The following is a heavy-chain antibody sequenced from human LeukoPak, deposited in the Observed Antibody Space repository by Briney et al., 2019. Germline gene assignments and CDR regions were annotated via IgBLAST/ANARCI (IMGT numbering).Heavy chain of an antibody. D-gene: IGHD3-3*01. Sequence: ASVKVSCKASGYTFTSYGISWVRQAPGQGLEWMGWISAYNGNTNYAQKLQGRVTMTTDTSTSTAYMELSSLRSEDTAVYYCASGYYSDYFYYYYMDVWGKGTTVTVSS. J-gene: IGHJ6*03. CDR2: ISAYNGNT. CDR1: GYTFTSYG. CDR3: ASGYYSDYFYYYYMDV. V-gene: IGHV1-18*01.